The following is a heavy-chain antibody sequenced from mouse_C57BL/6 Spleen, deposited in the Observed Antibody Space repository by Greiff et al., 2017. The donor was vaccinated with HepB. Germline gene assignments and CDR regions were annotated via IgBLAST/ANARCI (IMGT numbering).Heavy chain of an antibody. V-gene: IGHV1-76*01. CDR3: ARGSSYWYFDV. CDR1: GYTFTDYY. J-gene: IGHJ1*03. CDR2: IYPGSGNT. D-gene: IGHD1-1*01. Sequence: QVQLKESGAELVRPGASVKLSCKASGYTFTDYYINWVKQRPGKGLEWIARIYPGSGNTYYNEKFKGKATLTAEKSSSTAYMQLSSLTSEDSAVYYCARGSSYWYFDVWGKGTTVTVSS.